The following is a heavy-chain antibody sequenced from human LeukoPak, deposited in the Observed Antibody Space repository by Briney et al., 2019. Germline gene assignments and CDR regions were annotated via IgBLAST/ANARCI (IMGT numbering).Heavy chain of an antibody. D-gene: IGHD1-26*01. Sequence: ETLSLTCTVSGGSISSSSYYWGWIRQPPGKGLEWIGSIYYSGSTYYNPSLKSRVTISVDTSKNQFSLKLSSVTAADTAVYYCARGYMGATSHWGQGTLVTVSS. CDR1: GGSISSSSYY. J-gene: IGHJ4*02. V-gene: IGHV4-39*07. CDR3: ARGYMGATSH. CDR2: IYYSGST.